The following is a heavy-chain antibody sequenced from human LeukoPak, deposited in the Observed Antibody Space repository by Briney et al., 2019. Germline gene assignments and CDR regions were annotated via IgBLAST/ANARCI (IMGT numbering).Heavy chain of an antibody. CDR2: IYHSGST. CDR3: ASPHCSSTSCYYHY. J-gene: IGHJ4*02. V-gene: IGHV4-38-2*01. Sequence: SETLSLTCAVSGYSISSGYYWGWIRQPPGKGLEWIGSIYHSGSTYYNPSLKSRVTISVDASKNQFSLKLSSVPAADPAVYYCASPHCSSTSCYYHYWGQGTLVTVSS. CDR1: GYSISSGYY. D-gene: IGHD2-2*01.